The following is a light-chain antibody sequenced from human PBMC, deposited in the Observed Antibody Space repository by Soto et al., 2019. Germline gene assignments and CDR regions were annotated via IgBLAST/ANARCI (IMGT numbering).Light chain of an antibody. Sequence: ETVLTQSPGTLSLSPGETATLSCRASQSLGSNSLVWYQQKPGQPPRLLISGVSNRATDIPDRFSGSGSGRDFTLTITRLESEDFAVYACQQYGNSPITFGQGTRLEIK. CDR2: GVS. V-gene: IGKV3-20*01. J-gene: IGKJ5*01. CDR3: QQYGNSPIT. CDR1: QSLGSNS.